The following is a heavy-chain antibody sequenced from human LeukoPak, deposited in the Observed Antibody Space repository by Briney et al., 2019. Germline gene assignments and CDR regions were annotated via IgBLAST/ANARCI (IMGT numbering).Heavy chain of an antibody. V-gene: IGHV3-49*04. CDR2: IRTKPSGGTT. CDR1: GFTFGDSC. Sequence: QPGRSLRLSCTASGFTFGDSCMGWVRQAPGKGLEWVGFIRTKPSGGTTEFAASVKGRFTISRDDSKSIASLQMDSLRSEDTAVYYCARRGFTHGYLDFWGQGTLVTVSS. D-gene: IGHD5-18*01. CDR3: ARRGFTHGYLDF. J-gene: IGHJ4*02.